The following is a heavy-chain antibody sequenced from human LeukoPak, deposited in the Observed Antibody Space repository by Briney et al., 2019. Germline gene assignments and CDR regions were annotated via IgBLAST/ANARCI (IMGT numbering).Heavy chain of an antibody. CDR1: GFTFSNSW. CDR2: IKSDASSI. V-gene: IGHV3-74*01. J-gene: IGHJ4*02. Sequence: GGSLRLSCADSGFTFSNSWMNWVRQAPGKGLVWISRIKSDASSIGYADSVKGRFTISRDDAKNTLYLEMTSLRAEDTAIYYCVYGGAVNYWGQGTLVTVS. D-gene: IGHD4-17*01. CDR3: VYGGAVNY.